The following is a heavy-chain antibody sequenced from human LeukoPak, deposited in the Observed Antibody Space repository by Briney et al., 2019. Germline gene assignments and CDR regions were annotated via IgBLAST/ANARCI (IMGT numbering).Heavy chain of an antibody. CDR2: ISSSSSYV. J-gene: IGHJ6*02. Sequence: GGSLRLSCAASGFTFSSYSMNWVRQAPGKGLEWVSSISSSSSYVYYADSVKGRFTISRDNAKNSLYLQMNSLRAEDTAVYYCARDNSRGYYGMDVWGQGTTVTVSS. V-gene: IGHV3-21*01. CDR3: ARDNSRGYYGMDV. D-gene: IGHD2-21*01. CDR1: GFTFSSYS.